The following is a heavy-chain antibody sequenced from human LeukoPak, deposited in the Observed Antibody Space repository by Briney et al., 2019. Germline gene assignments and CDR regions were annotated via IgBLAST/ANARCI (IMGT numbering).Heavy chain of an antibody. D-gene: IGHD2-21*02. CDR1: GFSFNSYA. CDR3: AKRLRDPRAFDY. CDR2: ISSTSSTV. Sequence: PGGSLRLSCAASGFSFNSYAMSWVRQAPGKRLEWVAGISSTSSTVNYADPVKGRFTTSRDNSNNTLYLQMNSLTAEDTALYYCAKRLRDPRAFDYWGQGTLVTVSS. J-gene: IGHJ4*02. V-gene: IGHV3-23*01.